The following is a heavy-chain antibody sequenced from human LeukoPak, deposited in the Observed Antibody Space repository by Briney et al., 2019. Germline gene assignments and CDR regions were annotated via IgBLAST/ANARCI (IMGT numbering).Heavy chain of an antibody. Sequence: GGSLRLSCAASGFTFSSYSMNWVRQAPGKGLEWVSYISSSSSTIYYADSVKGRFTISRDNAKNSLYLQMNSLRAEDTAVYYCARGRGYYDSSGYHFDYWGQGTLVTVSS. CDR2: ISSSSSTI. CDR3: ARGRGYYDSSGYHFDY. D-gene: IGHD3-22*01. J-gene: IGHJ4*02. CDR1: GFTFSSYS. V-gene: IGHV3-48*01.